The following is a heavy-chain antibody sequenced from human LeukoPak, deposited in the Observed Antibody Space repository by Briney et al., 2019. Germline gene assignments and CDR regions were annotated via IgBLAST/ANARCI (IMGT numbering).Heavy chain of an antibody. Sequence: GGSLRLSCAASGFTFSTYGMSWVRQAPGKGLEWVSAISGSGGSTYYADSVKGRFTISRDNSKNTLYLQMNSLRAEDTAVYYCAKDIDFWSGSPPGWGQGTLVTVSS. CDR3: AKDIDFWSGSPPG. CDR2: ISGSGGST. V-gene: IGHV3-23*01. CDR1: GFTFSTYG. D-gene: IGHD3-3*01. J-gene: IGHJ4*02.